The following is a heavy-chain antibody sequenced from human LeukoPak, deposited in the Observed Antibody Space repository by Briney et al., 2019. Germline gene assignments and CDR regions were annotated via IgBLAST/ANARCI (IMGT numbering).Heavy chain of an antibody. Sequence: ASVKLSCKASGYTFNTFDINWVRQATGQGPEWMGWVNTYNDKTVYAPKFQGRVSISSKNSINTAYMEFSGLKSDDTAVYFCARGRRLRGVTSRPIYYYYYMDVWGGGTTVTV. V-gene: IGHV1-8*03. CDR1: GYTFNTFD. CDR3: ARGRRLRGVTSRPIYYYYYMDV. CDR2: VNTYNDKT. J-gene: IGHJ6*03. D-gene: IGHD3-10*01.